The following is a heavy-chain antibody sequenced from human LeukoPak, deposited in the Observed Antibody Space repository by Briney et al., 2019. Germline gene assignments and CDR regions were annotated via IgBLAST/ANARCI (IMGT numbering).Heavy chain of an antibody. Sequence: ASVKDSCKASGYTFTNYGIIWVRQAPGQGLEWMGWISTYNGNTNYAQEIQGRVTMTTDTSTSTAYMELRSLISDDTAVYYCAKAGGWAREDYKGDAFDIWGQGTMVTVS. D-gene: IGHD6-19*01. CDR3: AKAGGWAREDYKGDAFDI. CDR1: GYTFTNYG. CDR2: ISTYNGNT. J-gene: IGHJ3*02. V-gene: IGHV1-18*01.